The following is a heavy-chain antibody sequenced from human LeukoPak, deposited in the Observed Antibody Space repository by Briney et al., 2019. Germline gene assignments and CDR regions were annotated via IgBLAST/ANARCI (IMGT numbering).Heavy chain of an antibody. CDR2: IYYSGST. CDR3: ARSHKYCTNGVCYGE. Sequence: SETLSLTCTVSGGSISSYYWSWIRQPPGKGLEWIGYIYYSGSTNYNPSLKSRVTISVDTSKNQFSLKLSSVTAADTAVYYCARSHKYCTNGVCYGEWGQGTLVTVSS. D-gene: IGHD2-8*01. J-gene: IGHJ4*02. V-gene: IGHV4-59*01. CDR1: GGSISSYY.